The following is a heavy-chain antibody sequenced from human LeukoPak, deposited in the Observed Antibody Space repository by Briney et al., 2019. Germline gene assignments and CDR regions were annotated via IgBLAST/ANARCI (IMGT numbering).Heavy chain of an antibody. CDR3: AKISRVVVAGPFDY. V-gene: IGHV3-23*01. CDR1: GFTFSSYA. CDR2: ISGSGGST. D-gene: IGHD2-15*01. J-gene: IGHJ4*02. Sequence: GGSLRLSCAASGFTFSSYAMSWVRQAPGKGLEWVSAISGSGGSTYYADSVKGRFTIYRDNSKNPLYLQMNSLRAEDTAVYYCAKISRVVVAGPFDYWGQGTLVTVSS.